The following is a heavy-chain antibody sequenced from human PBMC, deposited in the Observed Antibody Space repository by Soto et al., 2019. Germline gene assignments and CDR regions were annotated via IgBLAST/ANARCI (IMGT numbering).Heavy chain of an antibody. CDR1: GFTFSTYA. V-gene: IGHV3-30-3*01. CDR2: TSHDGSNK. J-gene: IGHJ6*02. Sequence: QVHLVESGGGVVQPGRSLRLSCAASGFTFSTYAMHWVRQAPGKGLEWLAVTSHDGSNKYSADSVKGRFTISRDNPKNTLYLQMNSLRAEDTAVYYCAREYITVAGGWDYYGLGVWGQGTTVTVSS. D-gene: IGHD6-19*01. CDR3: AREYITVAGGWDYYGLGV.